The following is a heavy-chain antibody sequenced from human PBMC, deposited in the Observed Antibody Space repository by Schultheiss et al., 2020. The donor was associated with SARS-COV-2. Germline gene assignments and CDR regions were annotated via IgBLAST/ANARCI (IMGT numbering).Heavy chain of an antibody. Sequence: SETLSLTCSVSGDSVSIPDYFWVWIRQPPGKGLEWIGNIYYNSGTTYYNPSLKSRVTISADTSMNQFSLELTSVTAADSAVYYCARRLYGSSLSDYWGQGTLVTVSS. CDR3: ARRLYGSSLSDY. CDR2: IYYNSGTT. D-gene: IGHD3-10*01. J-gene: IGHJ4*02. V-gene: IGHV4-39*01. CDR1: GDSVSIPDYF.